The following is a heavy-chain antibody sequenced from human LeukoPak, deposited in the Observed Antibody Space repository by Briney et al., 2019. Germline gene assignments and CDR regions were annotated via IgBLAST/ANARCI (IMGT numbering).Heavy chain of an antibody. V-gene: IGHV4-39*07. J-gene: IGHJ4*02. CDR3: ACYKIVERNFDF. CDR2: IYYSGST. CDR1: GGSISSSSYY. Sequence: SETLSLTCTVSGGSISSSSYYWGWIRQPPGKGLEWIGSIYYSGSTYYNTSLKSRVTISVDTSKNQFSLKLTSVTAADTAVYYCACYKIVERNFDFWGQGMLVTVSS. D-gene: IGHD5-24*01.